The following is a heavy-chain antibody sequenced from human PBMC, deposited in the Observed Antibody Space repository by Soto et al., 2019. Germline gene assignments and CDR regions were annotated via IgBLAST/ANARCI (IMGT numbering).Heavy chain of an antibody. CDR2: IIPIFGTA. J-gene: IGHJ6*02. Sequence: SVKVSFKASGGTFSSYAISWLRQAPGQGLEWMGGIIPIFGTANYAQKFQGRVTITADKSTSTAYMELSSLRSEDTAVYYCARAEYYDILTGSPEYGMDVWGQGTTVTVSS. D-gene: IGHD3-9*01. CDR1: GGTFSSYA. CDR3: ARAEYYDILTGSPEYGMDV. V-gene: IGHV1-69*06.